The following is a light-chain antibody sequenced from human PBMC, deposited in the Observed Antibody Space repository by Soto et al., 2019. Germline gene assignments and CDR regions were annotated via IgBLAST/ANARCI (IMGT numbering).Light chain of an antibody. CDR1: KSISTY. CDR3: QQSYSTLYT. Sequence: DIQMTQSPSSLSASVGDRITITCRTSKSISTYLNWYQQKPGKAPELLIYAASSLRSGVPSRFSGSGSGRDFTLTISSLQPEDYATYYCQQSYSTLYTFGQGTKLEIK. J-gene: IGKJ2*01. V-gene: IGKV1-39*01. CDR2: AAS.